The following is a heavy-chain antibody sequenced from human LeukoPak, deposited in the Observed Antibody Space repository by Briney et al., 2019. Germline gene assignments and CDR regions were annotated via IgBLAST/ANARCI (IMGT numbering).Heavy chain of an antibody. CDR3: GRAPRPVAWNWFDP. D-gene: IGHD2-15*01. CDR1: GFTFADYA. J-gene: IGHJ5*02. Sequence: GGSLRLSCRTSGFTFADYALSWFRQAPGKGLEWVGFIRSKAYGETTECAASVKDRFTILRDDSTSIVYLQMKSLKIEDTAVYYCGRAPRPVAWNWFDPWGQGTLVTVSS. CDR2: IRSKAYGETT. V-gene: IGHV3-49*03.